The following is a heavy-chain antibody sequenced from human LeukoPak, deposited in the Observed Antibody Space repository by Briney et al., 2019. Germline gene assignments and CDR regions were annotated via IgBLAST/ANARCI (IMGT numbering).Heavy chain of an antibody. J-gene: IGHJ6*02. D-gene: IGHD3-22*01. V-gene: IGHV4-59*08. Sequence: PSETLSLTCTVSGGSISSYYWSWIRQPPGKGLEWIGYIYYSGSTNYNPSLKSRVTISVDTSKNQFSLKLSSVTAADTAVYYCARQVPYDSSGYGHPYYYYGMDVWGQGTTVTVSS. CDR2: IYYSGST. CDR1: GGSISSYY. CDR3: ARQVPYDSSGYGHPYYYYGMDV.